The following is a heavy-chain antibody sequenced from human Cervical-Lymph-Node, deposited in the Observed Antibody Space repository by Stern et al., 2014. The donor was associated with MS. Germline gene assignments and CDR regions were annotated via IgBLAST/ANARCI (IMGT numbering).Heavy chain of an antibody. Sequence: VQLVESGPEVKKPGASVKVSCTASGYTFSRYGIGWVRQAPGQGLEWIGWISGPNGNTNYAEKGQDRATTPTHTTTNTAYMEVRSLTSDDTAVYFCARDAGGYFYAMDVWGQGTTVIVS. CDR3: ARDAGGYFYAMDV. D-gene: IGHD3-10*01. CDR1: GYTFSRYG. CDR2: ISGPNGNT. V-gene: IGHV1-18*01. J-gene: IGHJ6*02.